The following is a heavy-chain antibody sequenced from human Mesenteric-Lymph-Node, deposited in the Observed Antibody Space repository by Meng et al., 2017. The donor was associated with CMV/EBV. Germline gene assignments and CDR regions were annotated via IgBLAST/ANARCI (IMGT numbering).Heavy chain of an antibody. V-gene: IGHV1-2*02. J-gene: IGHJ6*02. Sequence: ASVKVSCKASGYTFIDHYMHWVREAPGQGLEWMGCINPKSGDTKYAQKFQGRVTMTRDTSISTAYMELSRLRSDDTAVYYCARWGGGERAAAGIDGMDVWGQGTTVTVSS. CDR1: GYTFIDHY. CDR3: ARWGGGERAAAGIDGMDV. CDR2: INPKSGDT. D-gene: IGHD6-13*01.